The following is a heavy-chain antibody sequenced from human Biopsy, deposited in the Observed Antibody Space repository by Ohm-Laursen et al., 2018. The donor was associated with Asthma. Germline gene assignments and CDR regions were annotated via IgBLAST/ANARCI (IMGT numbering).Heavy chain of an antibody. D-gene: IGHD2-15*01. Sequence: SLRLSCTASGFTFGDYWMSWVRQVPGKGLEWVANIKHDGTEKNHVDSLKGRFTISRDNAKNSLYLQMSSLRAEDTAVYYCARDVDLRSVYWGQGTLVTVSS. CDR3: ARDVDLRSVY. CDR1: GFTFGDYW. V-gene: IGHV3-7*03. CDR2: IKHDGTEK. J-gene: IGHJ4*02.